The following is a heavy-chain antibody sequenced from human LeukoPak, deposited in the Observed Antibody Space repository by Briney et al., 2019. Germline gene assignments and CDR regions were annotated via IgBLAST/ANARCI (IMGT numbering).Heavy chain of an antibody. CDR1: GFTFDIAW. Sequence: GGSLRLSCAVSGFTFDIAWMNWVRQAPGEGLEWVGRIKSKNDGAATDYTVPVRGRFTISTDDSKNTLYRQMNSLKTVDTPVYYCVTRDAYKPRYFMAVGGKGTTVTVP. D-gene: IGHD5-24*01. V-gene: IGHV3-15*01. J-gene: IGHJ6*03. CDR3: VTRDAYKPRYFMAV. CDR2: IKSKNDGAAT.